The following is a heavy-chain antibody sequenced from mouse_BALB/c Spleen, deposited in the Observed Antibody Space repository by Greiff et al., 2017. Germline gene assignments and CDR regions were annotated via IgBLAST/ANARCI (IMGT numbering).Heavy chain of an antibody. CDR2: IYPGDGDT. J-gene: IGHJ4*01. D-gene: IGHD2-3*01. CDR1: GYTFTSYW. V-gene: IGHV1-87*01. CDR3: ARFRMGSAMDY. Sequence: VKVVESGAELARPGASVKLSCKASGYTFTSYWMQWVKQRPGQGLEWIGAIYPGDGDTRYTQKFKGKATLTADKSSSTAYMQLSSLASEDSAVYYCARFRMGSAMDYWGQGTSVTVSS.